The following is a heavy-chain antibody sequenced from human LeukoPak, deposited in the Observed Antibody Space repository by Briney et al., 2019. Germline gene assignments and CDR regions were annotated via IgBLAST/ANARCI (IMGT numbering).Heavy chain of an antibody. CDR3: AREYTAMVKGGFDP. D-gene: IGHD5-18*01. Sequence: KTSETLSLTCAVSGASISSGYWWSWVRQAPGKGLEWIGEIYHSGSTNYNPSLKSRVTISVDTSKNQFSLKLSSVTAADTAVYYCAREYTAMVKGGFDPWGQGTLVTVSS. CDR2: IYHSGST. J-gene: IGHJ5*02. CDR1: GASISSGYW. V-gene: IGHV4-4*02.